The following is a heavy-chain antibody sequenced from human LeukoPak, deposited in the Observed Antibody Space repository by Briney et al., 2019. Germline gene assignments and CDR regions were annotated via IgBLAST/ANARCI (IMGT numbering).Heavy chain of an antibody. CDR3: ARGYSYVYNY. Sequence: ASVKVSCKASGYTFTSYDINWVRQAPGQGLEWMGWINPNSGDTGYAKKFQGKVTMTRNTSISTAYMEVGSLRSGDTAVYYCARGYSYVYNYWGQGTLVTVSS. CDR1: GYTFTSYD. J-gene: IGHJ4*02. V-gene: IGHV1-8*01. D-gene: IGHD5-18*01. CDR2: INPNSGDT.